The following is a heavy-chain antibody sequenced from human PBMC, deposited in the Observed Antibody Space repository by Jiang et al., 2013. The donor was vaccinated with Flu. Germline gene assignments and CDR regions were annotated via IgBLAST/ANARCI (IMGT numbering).Heavy chain of an antibody. V-gene: IGHV3-33*01. CDR2: IWHDGRVE. D-gene: IGHD1-1*01. CDR1: GFIFKNYG. CDR3: ARDRGSDDPIDY. J-gene: IGHJ4*02. Sequence: VQLVESGGGVVQPGRSLRLSCAASGFIFKNYGMHWVRQAPGKGLEWVAVIWHDGRVEYYADSVKGRFTISRDNSKNTLYLQMNSVKFDDTAVYYCARDRGSDDPIDYWGQGTLVTVSS.